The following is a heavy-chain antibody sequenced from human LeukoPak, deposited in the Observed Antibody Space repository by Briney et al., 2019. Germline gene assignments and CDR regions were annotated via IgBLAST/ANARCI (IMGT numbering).Heavy chain of an antibody. CDR2: MNPNSGNT. J-gene: IGHJ6*03. D-gene: IGHD6-6*01. CDR1: GYTFTSYD. CDR3: ARGPGGSSSHYYYYYMDV. V-gene: IGHV1-8*01. Sequence: GASVKVSCKASGYTFTSYDINWLRQATGQGLEWMGWMNPNSGNTGYAQKFQGRVTMTRNTSISTAYMELSSLRSEDTAVYYCARGPGGSSSHYYYYYMDVWGKGTTVTVSS.